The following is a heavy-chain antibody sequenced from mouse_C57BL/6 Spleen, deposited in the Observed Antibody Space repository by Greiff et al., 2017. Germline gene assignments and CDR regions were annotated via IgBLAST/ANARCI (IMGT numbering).Heavy chain of an antibody. D-gene: IGHD1-1*01. J-gene: IGHJ1*03. V-gene: IGHV1-61*01. Sequence: VQLQQPGAELVRPGSSVKLSCKASGYTFTRYWMDWVKQRPGQGLEWIGNMFPSDSETHYNQKFKDKATLTVDKSSTTAYMQISSLTAEDSAVYYCARRYYGSSYDWYFDVWGTGTTVTVSS. CDR3: ARRYYGSSYDWYFDV. CDR1: GYTFTRYW. CDR2: MFPSDSET.